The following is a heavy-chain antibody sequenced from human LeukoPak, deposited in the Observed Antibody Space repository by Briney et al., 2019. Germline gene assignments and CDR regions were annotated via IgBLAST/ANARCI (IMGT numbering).Heavy chain of an antibody. Sequence: SETLSLTCTVSGGSISSYYWSWIRQPAGKGLEWIGRIYTSGNTNYNPSLKSRVTMSVDTSKNQFSLKLSSVTAADTAVYYCAREERFLEWLSITPGYYYYMDVWGKGTTVTVSS. V-gene: IGHV4-4*07. J-gene: IGHJ6*03. CDR3: AREERFLEWLSITPGYYYYMDV. CDR1: GGSISSYY. D-gene: IGHD3-3*01. CDR2: IYTSGNT.